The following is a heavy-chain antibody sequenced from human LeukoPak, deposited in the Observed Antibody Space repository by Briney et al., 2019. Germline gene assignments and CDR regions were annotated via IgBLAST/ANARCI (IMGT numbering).Heavy chain of an antibody. CDR2: IIPIFGTA. Sequence: GASVKVSCKASGGTFSSYAISWVRQAPGQGLEWMGGIIPIFGTANYAQKFQGRVTITADESTSTAYMELSSLRSEDTAVYYCARGMVPAARRPGPLGSLYYYGMDVWGQGTTVTVSS. J-gene: IGHJ6*02. CDR3: ARGMVPAARRPGPLGSLYYYGMDV. V-gene: IGHV1-69*01. CDR1: GGTFSSYA. D-gene: IGHD2-2*01.